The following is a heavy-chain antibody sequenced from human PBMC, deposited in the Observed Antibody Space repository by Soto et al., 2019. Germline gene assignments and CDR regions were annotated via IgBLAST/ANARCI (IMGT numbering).Heavy chain of an antibody. Sequence: GASVKVSCKASGGTFSSYTISWVRQAPGQGLEWMGGIIPIFGTANYAQKFQGRVTITADESTSTAYMELSSLRSEDTAVYYYARFVVGAFFDYWGQGTLVTVSS. J-gene: IGHJ4*02. CDR2: IIPIFGTA. CDR3: ARFVVGAFFDY. D-gene: IGHD1-26*01. V-gene: IGHV1-69*13. CDR1: GGTFSSYT.